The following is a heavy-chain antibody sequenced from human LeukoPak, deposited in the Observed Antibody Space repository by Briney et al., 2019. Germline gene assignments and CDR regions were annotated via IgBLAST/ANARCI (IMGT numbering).Heavy chain of an antibody. D-gene: IGHD6-19*01. CDR3: AKGAYSSGWHYWYFDL. CDR1: GFTFSSYA. J-gene: IGHJ2*01. Sequence: GGSLRLSCAASGFTFSSYAMSWVRQAPGKGLEWVSAISGSGGSTYYADCVKGRFTISRDNSKNTLYLQMNSLRAEDTAVYYCAKGAYSSGWHYWYFDLWGRGTLVTVSS. CDR2: ISGSGGST. V-gene: IGHV3-23*01.